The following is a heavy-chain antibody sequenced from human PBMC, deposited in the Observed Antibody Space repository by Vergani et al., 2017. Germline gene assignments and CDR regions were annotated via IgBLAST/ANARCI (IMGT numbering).Heavy chain of an antibody. Sequence: QVQLQESGPGLVKPSQTLSLTCTVSGGSISSGDYYWSWIRQPPGKGLEWIGYIYYSGSTYYNPSLKSRVTISVDTSKNQCSLKLSSVTAADTAVYYCARDVGRGFGESYFDYWGQGTLVTVSS. CDR2: IYYSGST. V-gene: IGHV4-30-4*01. D-gene: IGHD3-10*01. CDR1: GGSISSGDYY. J-gene: IGHJ4*02. CDR3: ARDVGRGFGESYFDY.